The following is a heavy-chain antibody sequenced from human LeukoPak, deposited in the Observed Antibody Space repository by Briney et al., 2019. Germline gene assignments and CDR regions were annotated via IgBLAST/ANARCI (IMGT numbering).Heavy chain of an antibody. CDR3: ARDYCGGDCFPDY. J-gene: IGHJ4*02. CDR2: INPNSGDT. V-gene: IGHV1-2*06. CDR1: GYTFTGYY. Sequence: ASVKVSCKASGYTFTGYYVHWVRQAPGQGLERMGRINPNSGDTNYAQKFQGRVTMTRDTSISTAYMELSRLRSDDTAVYYCARDYCGGDCFPDYWGQGTLVTVSS. D-gene: IGHD2-21*02.